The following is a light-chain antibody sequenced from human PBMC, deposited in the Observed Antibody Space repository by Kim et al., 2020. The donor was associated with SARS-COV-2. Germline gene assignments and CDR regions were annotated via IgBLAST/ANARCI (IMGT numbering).Light chain of an antibody. CDR1: SSDVGSYNL. Sequence: QSITISCTRTSSDVGSYNLVSWYQQHPGKAPKLMIYEVSKRPSGVSNRFSGSKSGNTASLTISGLQAEDEADYYCCSYAGSSPYVVFGGGTQLTVL. CDR2: EVS. CDR3: CSYAGSSPYVV. V-gene: IGLV2-23*02. J-gene: IGLJ2*01.